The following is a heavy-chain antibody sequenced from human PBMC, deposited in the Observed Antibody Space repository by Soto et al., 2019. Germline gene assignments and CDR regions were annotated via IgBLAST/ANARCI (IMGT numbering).Heavy chain of an antibody. V-gene: IGHV4-39*01. D-gene: IGHD3-22*01. J-gene: IGHJ4*02. Sequence: QLQLQESGPGLVKPSETLSLTCTVSGVSIRTSSYYWGWIRQPPGKGLEWIGSIYNSGSTYYNPSLKSRVSIALDTSKNQLSLKLSSVTAADTAVYYCATSWPNPVNWVQGTLVTVSS. CDR1: GVSIRTSSYY. CDR2: IYNSGST. CDR3: ATSWPNPVN.